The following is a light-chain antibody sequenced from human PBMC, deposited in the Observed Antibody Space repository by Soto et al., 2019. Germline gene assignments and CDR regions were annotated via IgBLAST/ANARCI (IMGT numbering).Light chain of an antibody. CDR2: GVS. Sequence: QSLLAQPASLSVSPGPSVTISCTGTISHVSDYYRFSWYQHLPGSAPKLLIYGVSNRPSGVPDRFSGSRSANTASLTISGLQTEDEADYYCSLYTSTSTFVFGPGTKVTVL. CDR1: ISHVSDYYR. V-gene: IGLV2-18*01. CDR3: SLYTSTSTFV. J-gene: IGLJ1*01.